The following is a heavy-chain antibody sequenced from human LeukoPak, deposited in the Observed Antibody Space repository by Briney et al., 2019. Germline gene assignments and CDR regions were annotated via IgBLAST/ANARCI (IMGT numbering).Heavy chain of an antibody. CDR1: GYTFTSYG. CDR2: ISAYNGNT. V-gene: IGHV1-18*01. Sequence: ASVKVSCKASGYTFTSYGISWVQQAPGQGLEWMGWISAYNGNTNYAQKLQGRVTMTTDTSTSTAYMELRSLRSEDTAVYYCATILVGPTTVTTRFDYWGQGTLVTVSS. J-gene: IGHJ4*02. D-gene: IGHD4-11*01. CDR3: ATILVGPTTVTTRFDY.